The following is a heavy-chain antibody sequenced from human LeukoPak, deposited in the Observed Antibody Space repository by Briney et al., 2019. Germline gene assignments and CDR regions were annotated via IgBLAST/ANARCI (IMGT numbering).Heavy chain of an antibody. CDR3: ARARSSSSPRGYFDY. D-gene: IGHD6-6*01. J-gene: IGHJ4*02. V-gene: IGHV3-66*02. Sequence: PGGSLRLSCAASGFTVSSNYMSWVRQAPGKGPEWVSVIYSGGSTYYADSVKGRFTISRDNSKNTLYLQMDSLRAEDTAVYYCARARSSSSPRGYFDYWGQGTLVTVSS. CDR1: GFTVSSNY. CDR2: IYSGGST.